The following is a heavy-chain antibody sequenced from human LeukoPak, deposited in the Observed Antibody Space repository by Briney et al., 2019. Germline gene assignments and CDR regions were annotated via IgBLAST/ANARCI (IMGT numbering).Heavy chain of an antibody. CDR2: ISYDGSNK. V-gene: IGHV3-30*14. CDR1: GFTFSSYA. J-gene: IGHJ4*02. CDR3: ARGDDVLTGYPQYYFDY. Sequence: GSLRLSCAASGFTFSSYAMHWVRQAPGKGLEWVAVISYDGSNKYYADSVKGRFTISRDNSKNTLYLQMNSLRAEDTAVYYCARGDDVLTGYPQYYFDYWGQGTLVTVSS. D-gene: IGHD3-9*01.